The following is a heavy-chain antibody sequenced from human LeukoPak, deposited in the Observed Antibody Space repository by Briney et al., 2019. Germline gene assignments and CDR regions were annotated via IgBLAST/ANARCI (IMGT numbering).Heavy chain of an antibody. CDR1: GFTFSSYA. Sequence: GGSLRLSCAASGFTFSSYAMSWVRQAPGKGLEWVSAISGSGGSTYYADSVKGRFTISRDNSKNTPYLQMNSLRAEDTAVYYCAKGWGYYYYGMDVWGQGTTVTVSS. CDR2: ISGSGGST. J-gene: IGHJ6*02. D-gene: IGHD7-27*01. V-gene: IGHV3-23*01. CDR3: AKGWGYYYYGMDV.